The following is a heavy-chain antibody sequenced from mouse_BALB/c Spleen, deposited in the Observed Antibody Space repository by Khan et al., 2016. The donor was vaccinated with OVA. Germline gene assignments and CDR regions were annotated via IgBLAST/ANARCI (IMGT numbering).Heavy chain of an antibody. CDR3: ARGENSYGPLDY. Sequence: EVQLQESGPGLVKPSQSLSLTCTVTGYSITSDYAWNWIRQFPGNKLEWMGYISYSGSTSYNPFLKSRISITLDTSKNQFFLQLNSVTTEDTATYYCARGENSYGPLDYWGQGTTLTVSS. CDR1: GYSITSDYA. CDR2: ISYSGST. D-gene: IGHD1-1*01. J-gene: IGHJ2*01. V-gene: IGHV3-2*02.